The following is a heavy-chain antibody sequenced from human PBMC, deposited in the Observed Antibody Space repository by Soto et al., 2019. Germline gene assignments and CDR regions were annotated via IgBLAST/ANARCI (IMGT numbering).Heavy chain of an antibody. J-gene: IGHJ6*03. Sequence: QVQLVQSGAEVKKPGASVKVSCKASGYTFTSYYMHWVRQAPGQGLEWMGIINPSGGSTSYAQKYQSIVTMTRDTSTGTVYMELSSLRSEDTVVYYCANDSPELQDYMDVWGKGTTVTVSS. CDR3: ANDSPELQDYMDV. D-gene: IGHD1-7*01. CDR1: GYTFTSYY. CDR2: INPSGGST. V-gene: IGHV1-46*01.